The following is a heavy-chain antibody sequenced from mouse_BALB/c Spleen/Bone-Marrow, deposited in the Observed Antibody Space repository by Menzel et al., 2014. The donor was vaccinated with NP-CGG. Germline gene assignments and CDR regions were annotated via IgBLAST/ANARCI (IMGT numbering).Heavy chain of an antibody. CDR1: GYTFTDYY. V-gene: IGHV1-84*02. J-gene: IGHJ2*01. D-gene: IGHD2-10*01. Sequence: LMESGPELVKPGASVKISCKASGYTFTDYYINWVKQKPGQGLEWIGWIYPGSGNTKYNEKFKGKATLTVDTSSSTAYMQLSSLTTEDTAVYFCARSPYYGNYDDYWGQGTTLTVSS. CDR2: IYPGSGNT. CDR3: ARSPYYGNYDDY.